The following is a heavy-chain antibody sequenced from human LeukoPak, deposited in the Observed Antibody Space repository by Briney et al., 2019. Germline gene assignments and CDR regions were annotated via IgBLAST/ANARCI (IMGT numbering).Heavy chain of an antibody. CDR3: ARVSRDSSGWFPNFDF. CDR2: IHYSGTT. Sequence: SETLSLTCTVSGGSISSYYWSWIRQPPGKGLEWIGYIHYSGTTNYNPSLRGRVTISVDTSKNQFSLKLSSVTAADTAVYYCARVSRDSSGWFPNFDFWGQGTLVTVSS. J-gene: IGHJ4*02. V-gene: IGHV4-59*01. CDR1: GGSISSYY. D-gene: IGHD6-19*01.